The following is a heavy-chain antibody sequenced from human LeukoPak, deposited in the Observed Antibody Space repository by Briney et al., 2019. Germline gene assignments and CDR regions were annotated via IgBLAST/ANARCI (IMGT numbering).Heavy chain of an antibody. CDR2: ISWNSGSI. Sequence: GRSLRLSCAASGFTFDDYAMHWVRQAPGKGLEWVSGISWNSGSIGYADSVKGRFTISRDNAKNSLYLQMNSLRAEDTAVYYCAREIRLGELLYYFDYWGQGTLVTVSS. J-gene: IGHJ4*02. CDR1: GFTFDDYA. CDR3: AREIRLGELLYYFDY. V-gene: IGHV3-9*01. D-gene: IGHD3-16*01.